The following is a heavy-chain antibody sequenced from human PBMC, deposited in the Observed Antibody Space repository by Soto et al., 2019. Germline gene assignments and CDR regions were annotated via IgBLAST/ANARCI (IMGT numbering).Heavy chain of an antibody. J-gene: IGHJ4*02. CDR2: ISSSGSTI. D-gene: IGHD3-9*01. V-gene: IGHV3-48*03. CDR1: GFLFSSYV. CDR3: VRDIGYYDTSTGYPRYYFDC. Sequence: PGGSLRLSCAASGFLFSSYVMNWVRQAPGKGLEWVSYISSSGSTIYYADSVKGRFAISRDNAKNSLYLQINNLRAEDTAVYYCVRDIGYYDTSTGYPRYYFDCWGQGTLVTVSS.